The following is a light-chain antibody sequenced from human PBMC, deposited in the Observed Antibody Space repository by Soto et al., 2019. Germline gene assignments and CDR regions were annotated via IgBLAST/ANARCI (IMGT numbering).Light chain of an antibody. V-gene: IGKV3-15*01. J-gene: IGKJ1*01. CDR1: QRVSSN. Sequence: ELVMTQSPATLSVSPGERSTLSCRASQRVSSNLAWYQQKPGQPPRLLIYAASTRATDVPARFSGGGSETEFTLTISSLQSEDFAVYFCQQYNIWPLWTFGQGTKVDI. CDR3: QQYNIWPLWT. CDR2: AAS.